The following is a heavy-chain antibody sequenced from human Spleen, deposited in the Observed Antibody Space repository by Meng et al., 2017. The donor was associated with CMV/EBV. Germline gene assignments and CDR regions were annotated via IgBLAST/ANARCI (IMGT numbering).Heavy chain of an antibody. J-gene: IGHJ5*01. D-gene: IGHD7-27*01. CDR2: IWYDGSNK. Sequence: GESLKISCVVSGFTFSGYAMSWVRQAPGKGLEWVAVIWYDGSNKYYADSVKGRFTISRDNSRNTLYLQMTSLRTDDTAVYYCAREKLFVEPGTLSWGIPGRPSLKGFDSWGQGTQVTVSS. CDR3: AREKLFVEPGTLSWGIPGRPSLKGFDS. CDR1: GFTFSGYA. V-gene: IGHV3-30*04.